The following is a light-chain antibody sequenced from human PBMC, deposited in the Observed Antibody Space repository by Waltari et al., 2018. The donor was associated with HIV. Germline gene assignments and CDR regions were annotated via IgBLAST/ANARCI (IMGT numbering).Light chain of an antibody. J-gene: IGLJ3*02. CDR2: EVS. V-gene: IGLV2-14*01. Sequence: QSALTQPASVSGSPGQSITISCTGTSSDIAAYNYVSWYQQHPGKAPKLLIYEVSNRPSGDSNRFSASKSGNTASLTISGLQAEDEADYFCSSHASATTTVFGGGTKVTVL. CDR3: SSHASATTTV. CDR1: SSDIAAYNY.